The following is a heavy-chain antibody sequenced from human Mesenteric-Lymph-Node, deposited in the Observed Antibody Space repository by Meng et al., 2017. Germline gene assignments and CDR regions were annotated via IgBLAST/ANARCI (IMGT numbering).Heavy chain of an antibody. CDR2: LGAHDGDT. V-gene: IGHV1-18*01. CDR1: DYTFTGYG. Sequence: AQPEQSGPEVKKPGVSVKGSCKASDYTFTGYGVSWVRQAPGQGLEWMAWLGAHDGDTSHAPKFQGRVTVSADRPTATAYMELRSLRSGDTAVYYCARGTPGRSYSDYWGQGTLVTVSS. D-gene: IGHD3-10*01. CDR3: ARGTPGRSYSDY. J-gene: IGHJ4*02.